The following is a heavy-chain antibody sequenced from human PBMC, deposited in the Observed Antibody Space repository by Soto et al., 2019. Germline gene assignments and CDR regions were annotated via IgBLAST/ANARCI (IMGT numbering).Heavy chain of an antibody. D-gene: IGHD3-22*01. V-gene: IGHV3-64D*06. CDR3: VKGYYDSSGYYVGTIFDY. CDR1: GFTFSSYA. CDR2: ISSNGGST. Sequence: GGSLRLSCSASGFTFSSYAMHWVRQAPGKGLEYVSAISSNGGSTYYADSVKGRFTISRDNSKNTLYLQMSSLRAEDTAVYYCVKGYYDSSGYYVGTIFDYWGQGTLVTVYS. J-gene: IGHJ4*02.